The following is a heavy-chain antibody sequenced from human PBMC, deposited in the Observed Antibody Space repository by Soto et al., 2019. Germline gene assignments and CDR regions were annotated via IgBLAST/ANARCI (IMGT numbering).Heavy chain of an antibody. CDR1: GFTFSSYA. Sequence: GGSLRLSCAASGFTFSSYAMSWVRQAPGKGLEWVSAISGSGGSTYYADSVKGRFTISRDNSKNTLYLQMNSLRAEDTAVYYCAKGLHYYGSGSYYNWFDPWGQGTLVTVSS. CDR3: AKGLHYYGSGSYYNWFDP. D-gene: IGHD3-10*01. J-gene: IGHJ5*02. CDR2: ISGSGGST. V-gene: IGHV3-23*01.